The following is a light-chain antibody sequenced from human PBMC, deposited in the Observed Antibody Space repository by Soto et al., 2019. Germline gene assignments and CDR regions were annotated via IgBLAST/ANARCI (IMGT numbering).Light chain of an antibody. J-gene: IGLJ1*01. CDR3: GMWDYRLRTYV. V-gene: IGLV1-51*01. CDR2: DNN. CDR1: SSNIGNNY. Sequence: QSVLTQPPSVSAAPGQKVTISCSGSSSNIGNNYVSWYQQFPGTAPKVLIYDNNKRSSGIPDRFAGSKSGTSAALGITGLQTGDEADYYCGMWDYRLRTYVFGSGTKVTVL.